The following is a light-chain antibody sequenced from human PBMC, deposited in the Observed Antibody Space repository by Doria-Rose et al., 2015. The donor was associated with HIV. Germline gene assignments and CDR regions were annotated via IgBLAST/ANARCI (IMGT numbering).Light chain of an antibody. CDR1: SSDVGGFGY. J-gene: IGLJ1*01. CDR2: DVS. Sequence: TSSDVGGFGYVSWYQQNPGKAPKLMIYDVSNRPSGVSNRFSGSKSGDTASLIISGLQAEDEADYYCNSYTTSSTHNYVFGTGTKVTVL. CDR3: NSYTTSSTHNYV. V-gene: IGLV2-14*03.